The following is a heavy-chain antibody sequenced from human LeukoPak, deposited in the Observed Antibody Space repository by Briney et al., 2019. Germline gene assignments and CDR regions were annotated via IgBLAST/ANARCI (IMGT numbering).Heavy chain of an antibody. CDR1: GYTFVNYG. Sequence: ASVKVSCKASGYTFVNYGINWMRQATGQGPEWMGWMNPESGGTSYAQKFQGRVTMTRDNSITTAYMELSGLRLEDTAVYFCTRAIRHQLLSDFWGQGTLVTVSS. J-gene: IGHJ4*02. CDR3: TRAIRHQLLSDF. V-gene: IGHV1-8*01. CDR2: MNPESGGT. D-gene: IGHD5-12*01.